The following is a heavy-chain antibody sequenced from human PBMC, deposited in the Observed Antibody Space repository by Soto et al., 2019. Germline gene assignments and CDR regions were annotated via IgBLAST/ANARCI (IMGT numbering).Heavy chain of an antibody. Sequence: GESLKISCKGSGYSFAGYWITWVRQKPGKGLGWMGRMDPSDSQTYYSPSFRGHVTISATKSITTVFLQWSSLRASDTAMYYCARQIYDSDTGPNFQYYFDSWGQGTPVTVSS. J-gene: IGHJ4*02. D-gene: IGHD3-22*01. CDR2: MDPSDSQT. CDR1: GYSFAGYW. V-gene: IGHV5-10-1*01. CDR3: ARQIYDSDTGPNFQYYFDS.